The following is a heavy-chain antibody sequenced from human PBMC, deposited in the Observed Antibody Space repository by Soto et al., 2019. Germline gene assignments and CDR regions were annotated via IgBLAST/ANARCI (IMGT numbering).Heavy chain of an antibody. V-gene: IGHV1-69*01. D-gene: IGHD6-6*01. Sequence: QVQLVQSGAEVKKPGSSVKVSCKASGGTSSSYAISWVRQAPGQGLEWMGGIIPIFGTANYAQKFQGRVTMTADESASTAYMELSSLRSEDTAVYYCAREEEYSSSSDYYYYGMGVWGQGTTVTVSS. CDR3: AREEEYSSSSDYYYYGMGV. CDR1: GGTSSSYA. CDR2: IIPIFGTA. J-gene: IGHJ6*02.